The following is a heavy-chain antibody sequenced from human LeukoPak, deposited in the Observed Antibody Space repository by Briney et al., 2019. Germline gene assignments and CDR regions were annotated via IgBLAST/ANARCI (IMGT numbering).Heavy chain of an antibody. V-gene: IGHV4-34*01. CDR2: INHSGST. Sequence: SETLSLTCAVYGGSFSGYYWSWIRQPPGKGLEWIGEINHSGSTNYNPSLKSRVTISVDTSKNQFSLKVSSVTAADTAVYYCARSMVLIAAAGKGFDYWGQGTLVTVSS. CDR3: ARSMVLIAAAGKGFDY. J-gene: IGHJ4*02. CDR1: GGSFSGYY. D-gene: IGHD6-13*01.